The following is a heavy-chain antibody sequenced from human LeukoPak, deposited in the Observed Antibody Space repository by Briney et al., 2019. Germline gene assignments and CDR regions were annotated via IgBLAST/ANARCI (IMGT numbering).Heavy chain of an antibody. CDR1: GGSISSYY. J-gene: IGHJ4*02. CDR3: ARAWKLFFDY. CDR2: IYHSGST. V-gene: IGHV4-59*12. Sequence: SETLSLTCTVSGGSISSYYWSWIRQPPGKGLEWIGYIYHSGSTYYNPSLKSRVTISVDRSKNQFSLKLSSVTAADTAVYYCARAWKLFFDYWGQGTLVTVSS. D-gene: IGHD1-1*01.